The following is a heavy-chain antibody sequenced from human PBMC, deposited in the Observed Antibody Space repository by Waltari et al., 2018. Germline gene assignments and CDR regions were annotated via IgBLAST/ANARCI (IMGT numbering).Heavy chain of an antibody. V-gene: IGHV3-30*18. CDR3: AKDLGRTGDPLDY. D-gene: IGHD7-27*01. Sequence: QVQLVESGGGVVQPGRSLRLSCAASGFTFSSYGMHWVRQAPGKGLEWVAVISYDGSNKYYADSVKGRFTISRDNSKNTLYLQMNSLRAEDTAVYYCAKDLGRTGDPLDYWGQGTLVTVSS. CDR2: ISYDGSNK. J-gene: IGHJ4*02. CDR1: GFTFSSYG.